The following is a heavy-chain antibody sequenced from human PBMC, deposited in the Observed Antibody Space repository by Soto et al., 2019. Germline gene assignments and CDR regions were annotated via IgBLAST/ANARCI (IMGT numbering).Heavy chain of an antibody. D-gene: IGHD1-26*01. CDR3: ARDKGLGATTWYGMDV. CDR2: VWYDGSNK. J-gene: IGHJ6*02. CDR1: AFTFTSYA. Sequence: QVQLVESGGGVVQPGRSLRLSCAASAFTFTSYAMHWVRQAPGKGLEWVAVVWYDGSNKYYADSVKGRFTISRDNSKNTLYLQMDSLRAEDTAVYYCARDKGLGATTWYGMDVWGQGTTVTFSS. V-gene: IGHV3-33*01.